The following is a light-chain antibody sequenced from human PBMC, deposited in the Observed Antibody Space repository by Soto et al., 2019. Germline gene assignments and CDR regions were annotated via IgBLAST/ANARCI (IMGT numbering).Light chain of an antibody. CDR1: QSVSGW. CDR2: DAS. CDR3: QHYNSYSEA. Sequence: IRRTQSPAALSSSVGDIFTITYRASQSVSGWLAWYQQKPGEAPKLLIYDASALPRGVPSRFSGSGSGTKFTLTISSLQPEDFATYYCQHYNSYSEAFGQGTKVDIK. J-gene: IGKJ1*01. V-gene: IGKV1-5*01.